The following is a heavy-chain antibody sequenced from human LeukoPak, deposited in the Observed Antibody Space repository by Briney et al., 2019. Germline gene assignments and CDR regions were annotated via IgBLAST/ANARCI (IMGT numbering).Heavy chain of an antibody. CDR3: ARDGDSSGFDY. CDR1: GFTFSSYW. Sequence: PGGSLRLSCAASGFTFSSYWMHWVRQAPGKGLEWVAVIWYDGSNKYYADSVKGRFTISRDNSKNTLYLQMNSLRAEDTAVYYGARDGDSSGFDYWGQGTLVTVSS. CDR2: IWYDGSNK. D-gene: IGHD3-22*01. J-gene: IGHJ4*02. V-gene: IGHV3-33*08.